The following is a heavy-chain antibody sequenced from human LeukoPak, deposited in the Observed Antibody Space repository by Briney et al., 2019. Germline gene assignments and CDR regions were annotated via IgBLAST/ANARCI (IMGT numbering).Heavy chain of an antibody. V-gene: IGHV3-74*01. CDR3: ARDPYCSSTSCYSSGAADY. D-gene: IGHD2-2*01. Sequence: GGSLRLSCEASGFTFSSFWMHWVRQVPGKSLMWVSHVSGDGTNTNYADSVKGRFTISRDNAKNSLYLQMNSLRAEDTAVYYCARDPYCSSTSCYSSGAADYWGQGTLVTVSS. CDR2: VSGDGTNT. CDR1: GFTFSSFW. J-gene: IGHJ4*02.